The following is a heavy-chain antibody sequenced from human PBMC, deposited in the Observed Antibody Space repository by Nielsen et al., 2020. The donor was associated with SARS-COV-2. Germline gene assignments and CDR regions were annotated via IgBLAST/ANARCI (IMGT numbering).Heavy chain of an antibody. CDR2: ISYDGSNK. D-gene: IGHD6-19*01. Sequence: GESLKISCAASGFTFSSYAMHWVRQAPGKGLEWVAVISYDGSNKYYANSVKGRFTISRDNSKNTLYLQMNSLRAEDTAVYYCARESVTGTDAFDIWGQGTVVTVSS. J-gene: IGHJ3*02. CDR3: ARESVTGTDAFDI. V-gene: IGHV3-30*04. CDR1: GFTFSSYA.